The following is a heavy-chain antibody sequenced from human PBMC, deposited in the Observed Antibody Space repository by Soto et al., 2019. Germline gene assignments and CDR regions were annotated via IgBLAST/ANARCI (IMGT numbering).Heavy chain of an antibody. CDR3: ARDLRDRYSSSWYGGRYYYYGMDV. Sequence: ASVKVSCKASGYTFTGYYIHWVRQAPGQGLEWMGWIDPNSGGTNYAQKFQVWVTMTRDTSISTAYMELSRLRSDDTAVYHCARDLRDRYSSSWYGGRYYYYGMDVWGQGTTVTVSS. CDR2: IDPNSGGT. V-gene: IGHV1-2*04. CDR1: GYTFTGYY. D-gene: IGHD6-13*01. J-gene: IGHJ6*02.